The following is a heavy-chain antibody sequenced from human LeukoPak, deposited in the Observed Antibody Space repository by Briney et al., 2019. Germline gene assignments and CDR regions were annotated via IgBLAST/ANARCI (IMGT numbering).Heavy chain of an antibody. Sequence: SETLSLTCAVYGGSFSGYYWSWIRQPPGKGLEWIGKINQRGSTNYNPSLKSRVTISVDTSKNQFSLNLSSVTAADTAIYYCARVSMVRGEYFYYYYMDVWGKGTTVTISS. CDR1: GGSFSGYY. V-gene: IGHV4-34*01. D-gene: IGHD3-10*01. J-gene: IGHJ6*03. CDR2: INQRGST. CDR3: ARVSMVRGEYFYYYYMDV.